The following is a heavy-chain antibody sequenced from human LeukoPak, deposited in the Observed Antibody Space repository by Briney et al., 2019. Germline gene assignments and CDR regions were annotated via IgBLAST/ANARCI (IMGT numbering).Heavy chain of an antibody. CDR2: IWYDASNK. CDR1: GFTFSSFG. J-gene: IGHJ4*02. V-gene: IGHV3-33*01. CDR3: VRGVGVSRFNYLDS. Sequence: GGSLTLSCAASGFTFSSFGMHWVRQAPGKGLEWVAVIWYDASNKYYADSVKGRFTISRDNSKNTLYLQMNSLRDDGTAVYYCVRGVGVSRFNYLDSWGQGTLVIVSS. D-gene: IGHD6-13*01.